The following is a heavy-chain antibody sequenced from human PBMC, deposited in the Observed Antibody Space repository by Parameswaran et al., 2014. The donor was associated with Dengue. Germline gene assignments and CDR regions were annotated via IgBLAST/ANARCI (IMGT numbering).Heavy chain of an antibody. V-gene: IGHV3-74*01. Sequence: WIRQPPGKGLVWVSRINSDGSSTSYADSVKGRFTISRDNAKNTLYLQMNSLRAEDTAVYYCARDLFAPFYYYGSGSYYNNWFDPWGQGTLVTVSS. J-gene: IGHJ5*02. CDR2: INSDGSST. D-gene: IGHD3-10*01. CDR3: ARDLFAPFYYYGSGSYYNNWFDP.